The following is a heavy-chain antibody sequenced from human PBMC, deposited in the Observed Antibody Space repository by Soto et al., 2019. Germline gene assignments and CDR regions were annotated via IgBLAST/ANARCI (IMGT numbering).Heavy chain of an antibody. Sequence: QVKLVESGGGVVQPGRSLRLSCAVSGFTLSSHAMHWIRQAPGKGLEWVALILSDGSNKYYADSMKGRFTTSRDNSKNTMYLQMNSLSVEDTAVYYCARDDEGGSDCDLGYWGQGALVTVSS. CDR2: ILSDGSNK. CDR3: ARDDEGGSDCDLGY. CDR1: GFTLSSHA. J-gene: IGHJ4*02. V-gene: IGHV3-30-3*01. D-gene: IGHD1-26*01.